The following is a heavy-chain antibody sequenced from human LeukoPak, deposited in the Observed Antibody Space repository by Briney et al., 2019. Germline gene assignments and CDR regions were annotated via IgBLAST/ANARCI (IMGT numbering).Heavy chain of an antibody. CDR2: IIPIFGTA. Sequence: GASVKVSCKASGGTFSSYAISWVRQAPGQGLEWMGGIIPIFGTANYAQKFQGRVTMTRDMSTSTVYMELSSLRSEDTAVYYCARGRITIFGVVDLFDYWGQGTLVTVSS. D-gene: IGHD3-3*01. V-gene: IGHV1-69*05. J-gene: IGHJ4*02. CDR1: GGTFSSYA. CDR3: ARGRITIFGVVDLFDY.